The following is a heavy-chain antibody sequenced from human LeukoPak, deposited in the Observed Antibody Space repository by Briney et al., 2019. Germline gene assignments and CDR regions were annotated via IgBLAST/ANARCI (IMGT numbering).Heavy chain of an antibody. J-gene: IGHJ4*02. CDR1: GGSISSSSYY. Sequence: SETLSLTCTVSGGSISSSSYYWGWIRQPPGKGLEWIGSIYYSGSTYYNPSLKSRVTISVDTSKNQFSLKVTSVTAADTAVYYCARSKDILTGYCFDYWGQGTLVTVSS. CDR2: IYYSGST. CDR3: ARSKDILTGYCFDY. V-gene: IGHV4-39*07. D-gene: IGHD3-9*01.